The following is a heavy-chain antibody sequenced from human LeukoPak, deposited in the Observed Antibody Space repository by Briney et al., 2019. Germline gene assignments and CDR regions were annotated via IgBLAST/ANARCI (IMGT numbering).Heavy chain of an antibody. V-gene: IGHV1-46*01. Sequence: GASVKVSCKASGYTFTNFYMHWVRQAPGQGLEWMGIINPTGGSTTYAQKFQGRVTMTRDVSTSTVYMELSSLRSEDTAVYYCVRDLFGGGFWGQGTLVTVSS. CDR1: GYTFTNFY. CDR3: VRDLFGGGF. J-gene: IGHJ4*02. CDR2: INPTGGST. D-gene: IGHD3-16*01.